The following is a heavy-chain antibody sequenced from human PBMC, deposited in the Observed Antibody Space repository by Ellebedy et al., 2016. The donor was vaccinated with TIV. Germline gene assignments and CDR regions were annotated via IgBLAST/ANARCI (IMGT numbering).Heavy chain of an antibody. Sequence: GGSLRLXCAASGLTISSYSMNWVRQAPGKGLEWVSSISSSSSYIYYADSVKGRFTISRDNAKNSLYLQMNSLRVEDTAVYYCAREGYCSSTSCYKGAYQYYYMDVWGKGTTVTVSS. D-gene: IGHD2-2*02. CDR2: ISSSSSYI. V-gene: IGHV3-21*01. J-gene: IGHJ6*03. CDR3: AREGYCSSTSCYKGAYQYYYMDV. CDR1: GLTISSYS.